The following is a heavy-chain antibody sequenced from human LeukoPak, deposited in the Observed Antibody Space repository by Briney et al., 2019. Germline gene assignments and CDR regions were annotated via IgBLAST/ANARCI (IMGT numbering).Heavy chain of an antibody. J-gene: IGHJ4*02. D-gene: IGHD1-26*01. CDR3: AVVGATTLDY. V-gene: IGHV1-69*04. CDR1: GGTFSSYA. Sequence: GASVKVSCKASGGTFSSYAISWVRQAPGQGLEWMGRIIPIFGIANYAQKFQGRVTITADKSTSTAYMELSSLRSEDTAVYYCAVVGATTLDYWGQGTLVTVSS. CDR2: IIPIFGIA.